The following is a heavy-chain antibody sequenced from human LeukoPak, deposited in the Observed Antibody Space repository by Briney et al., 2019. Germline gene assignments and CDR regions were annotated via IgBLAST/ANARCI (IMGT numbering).Heavy chain of an antibody. CDR3: ARSLGGAFDI. Sequence: PGGSLRLSCAASGFTFSSHAMSWVRQAPGKGLEWVSSISSSSSYIYYADSVKGRFTISRDNAKNSLYLQMNSLRAEDTAVYYCARSLGGAFDIWGQGTMVTVSS. CDR1: GFTFSSHA. V-gene: IGHV3-21*01. J-gene: IGHJ3*02. CDR2: ISSSSSYI.